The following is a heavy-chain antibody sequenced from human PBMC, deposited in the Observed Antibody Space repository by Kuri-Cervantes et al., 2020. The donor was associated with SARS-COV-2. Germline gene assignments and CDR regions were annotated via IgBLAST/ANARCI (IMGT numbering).Heavy chain of an antibody. D-gene: IGHD3-22*01. CDR2: INPNSGGT. CDR3: ARSTPFRRLVVPSQGGSFDI. CDR1: GYTFTDYY. J-gene: IGHJ3*02. Sequence: ASVKVSCKASGYTFTDYYMHWVRQAPGQGLEWMGWINPNSGGTNYAQKFQGWVTMTRDTSISPVYMELSRLRSDDTAVYYCARSTPFRRLVVPSQGGSFDIWGQGTMVTVSS. V-gene: IGHV1-2*04.